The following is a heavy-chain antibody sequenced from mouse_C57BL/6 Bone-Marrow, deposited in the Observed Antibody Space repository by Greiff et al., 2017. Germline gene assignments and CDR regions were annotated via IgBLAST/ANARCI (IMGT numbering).Heavy chain of an antibody. Sequence: VQLKQSGPELVKPGASVKISCKASGYSFTDYNMNWVKQSNGKSLEWIGVINPNYGTTSYNQKFKGKATLTVDQSSSTAYMQLNSLTSEDSAVYYCATHHYYGSSYWYFDVWGTGTTVTVSS. V-gene: IGHV1-39*01. J-gene: IGHJ1*03. D-gene: IGHD1-1*01. CDR1: GYSFTDYN. CDR3: ATHHYYGSSYWYFDV. CDR2: INPNYGTT.